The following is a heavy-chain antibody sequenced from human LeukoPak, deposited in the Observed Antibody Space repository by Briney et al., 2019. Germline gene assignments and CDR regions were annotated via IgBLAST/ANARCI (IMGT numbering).Heavy chain of an antibody. CDR3: ASMYYDILTGYLP. CDR1: GFTFSSYA. CDR2: IRYDGSNK. D-gene: IGHD3-9*01. V-gene: IGHV3-30*14. J-gene: IGHJ5*02. Sequence: PGGSLRLSCAASGFTFSSYAMHWVRQAPGKGLEWVAFIRYDGSNKYYADSVKGRFTISRDNSKNTLYLQMGSLRAEDMAVYYCASMYYDILTGYLPWGQGTLVTVSS.